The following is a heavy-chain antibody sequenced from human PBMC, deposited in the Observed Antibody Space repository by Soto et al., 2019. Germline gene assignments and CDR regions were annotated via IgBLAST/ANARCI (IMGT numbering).Heavy chain of an antibody. Sequence: GGSLRLSCAASGFTFSSYAMSWVRQAPGKGLEWVSAISGSGGSTYYADSGKGRVTISRDNSKNTLYLQMNSLRAEDTAVYYCAKGGAPITIFGVVIKAGRSRGENWFDPWGQGTLVTVSS. CDR2: ISGSGGST. D-gene: IGHD3-3*01. CDR1: GFTFSSYA. V-gene: IGHV3-23*01. J-gene: IGHJ5*02. CDR3: AKGGAPITIFGVVIKAGRSRGENWFDP.